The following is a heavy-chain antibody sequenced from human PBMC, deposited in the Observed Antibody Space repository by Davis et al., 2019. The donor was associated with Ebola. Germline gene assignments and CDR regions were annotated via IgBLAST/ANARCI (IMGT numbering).Heavy chain of an antibody. CDR1: GFTFSSYA. J-gene: IGHJ4*02. V-gene: IGHV3-23*01. CDR2: ISGSGGST. D-gene: IGHD6-19*01. CDR3: AKDGYSSGWSFDY. Sequence: GESLKISCAASGFTFSSYAMSWVRQAPGKGLEWVSAISGSGGSTYYADSVKGRFTISRDNSKNTLYLQMNSLRAEDTAVYYCAKDGYSSGWSFDYWGQGTLVTVSS.